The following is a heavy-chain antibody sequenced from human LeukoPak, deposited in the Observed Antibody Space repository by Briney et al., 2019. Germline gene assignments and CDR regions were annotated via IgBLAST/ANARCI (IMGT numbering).Heavy chain of an antibody. CDR3: ARGPEEVVLSPDY. V-gene: IGHV3-9*01. Sequence: SLRLSCAASGFTFDDYAMHWVRQAPGKGLEWVSGISWNSGSIGYADSVKGRFTISRDNAKNTLYLQMNSLRAEDTAVYYCARGPEEVVLSPDYWGQGTLVTVSS. D-gene: IGHD2-15*01. CDR1: GFTFDDYA. CDR2: ISWNSGSI. J-gene: IGHJ4*02.